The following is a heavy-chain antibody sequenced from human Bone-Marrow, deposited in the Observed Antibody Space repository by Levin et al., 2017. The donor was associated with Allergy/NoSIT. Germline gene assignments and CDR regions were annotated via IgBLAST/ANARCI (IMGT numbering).Heavy chain of an antibody. Sequence: LSLTCAASGFTFSSYAISWVRQAPGKGLEWVSSIGSSGGSIYYADSVKGRFTISRDNSKNTLFLQMRSLRGEDTAVYYCAKDRRNLGAIDYWGQGTLVTVSS. CDR3: AKDRRNLGAIDY. CDR1: GFTFSSYA. V-gene: IGHV3-23*01. CDR2: IGSSGGSI. J-gene: IGHJ4*02. D-gene: IGHD1-26*01.